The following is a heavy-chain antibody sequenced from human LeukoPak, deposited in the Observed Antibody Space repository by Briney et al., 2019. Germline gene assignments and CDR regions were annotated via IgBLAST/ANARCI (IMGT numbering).Heavy chain of an antibody. CDR1: GDSVSSNGVA. Sequence: SQTLSLTCVLSGDSVSSNGVAWNWIRQSPSRGLEWLGRTYQRSKWYNDYAVSVKSRITINPDTSKNQFSLQLNSVTPEDTAVYYCAREGVGAAFDYWGQGTLVTVSS. D-gene: IGHD6-13*01. CDR2: TYQRSKWYN. J-gene: IGHJ4*02. V-gene: IGHV6-1*01. CDR3: AREGVGAAFDY.